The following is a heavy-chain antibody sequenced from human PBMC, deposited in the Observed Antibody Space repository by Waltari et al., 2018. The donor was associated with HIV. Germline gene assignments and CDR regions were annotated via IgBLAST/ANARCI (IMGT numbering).Heavy chain of an antibody. Sequence: KKPGTSVKISCKSSENAFSGSVINWVRQAPGQGLEWIGLVDTKTGSPTYAQVFSGLLILSLDTSVTTSYLQIRALKTNDTATYYCAEGYGAFDFDYWGQGTLITVSP. J-gene: IGHJ4*02. D-gene: IGHD2-15*01. CDR3: AEGYGAFDFDY. V-gene: IGHV7-4-1*01. CDR2: VDTKTGSP. CDR1: ENAFSGSV.